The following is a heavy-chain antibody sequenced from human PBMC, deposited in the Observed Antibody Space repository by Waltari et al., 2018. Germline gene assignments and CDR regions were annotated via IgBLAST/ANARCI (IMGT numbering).Heavy chain of an antibody. CDR2: IYYSGST. D-gene: IGHD3-10*01. CDR3: AREKGSMIRGSGSRDWYFDL. Sequence: QVQLQESGPGLVKPSETLSLTCTVSGGSISSYYWSWIRQPPGKGLEWIGYIYYSGSTNYNPSLKSRVTISVDTSKNQFSLKLSSVTAADTAVYYCAREKGSMIRGSGSRDWYFDLWGRGTLVTVSS. V-gene: IGHV4-59*01. J-gene: IGHJ2*01. CDR1: GGSISSYY.